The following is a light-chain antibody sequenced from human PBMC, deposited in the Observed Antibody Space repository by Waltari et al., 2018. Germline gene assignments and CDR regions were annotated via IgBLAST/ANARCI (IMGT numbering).Light chain of an antibody. CDR1: QSVSSY. CDR3: QQRSNWPIT. J-gene: IGKJ3*01. CDR2: DAS. V-gene: IGKV3-11*01. Sequence: EILLTQSPATLSLSPGERPTLSCRASQSVSSYLAWYRQKPGQAPRLLIYDASNRATGIPPRFSGSGSGTDFTLTISSLEPEDFAVYYCQQRSNWPITFGPGTKVDIK.